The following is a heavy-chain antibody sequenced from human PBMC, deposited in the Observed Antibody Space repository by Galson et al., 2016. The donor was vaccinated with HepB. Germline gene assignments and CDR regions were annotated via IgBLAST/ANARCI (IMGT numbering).Heavy chain of an antibody. D-gene: IGHD2-2*01. CDR2: VNGAGFAT. V-gene: IGHV3-23*01. CDR1: GFTFSNHA. J-gene: IGHJ6*02. CDR3: ARPARPTGQAAMVYYGMDV. Sequence: SLRLSCAASGFTFSNHAMSWVRQAPGKGLEWVSGVNGAGFATYYADSVRGRFTISRDNSESTLLLHMRSLRAEDTAVYYCARPARPTGQAAMVYYGMDVWGQGTPVTVSS.